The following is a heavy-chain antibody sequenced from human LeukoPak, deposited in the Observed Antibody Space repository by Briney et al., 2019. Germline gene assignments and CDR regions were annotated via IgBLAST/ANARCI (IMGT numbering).Heavy chain of an antibody. J-gene: IGHJ2*01. D-gene: IGHD3-16*01. Sequence: GSLRLSCAASGFTFSSYDMHWVRQATGKGLEWVSAIGTAGDTYYPGSVKGRFTISRENAKNSLYLQMNSLRAGDTAVYYCARGPGLSYGFDLWGRGTLVTVSS. CDR1: GFTFSSYD. CDR2: IGTAGDT. CDR3: ARGPGLSYGFDL. V-gene: IGHV3-13*01.